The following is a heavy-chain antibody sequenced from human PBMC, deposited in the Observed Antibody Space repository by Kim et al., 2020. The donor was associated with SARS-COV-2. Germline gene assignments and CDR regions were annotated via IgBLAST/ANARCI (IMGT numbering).Heavy chain of an antibody. CDR2: INHSGST. J-gene: IGHJ3*02. D-gene: IGHD6-6*01. CDR3: ARARPAARHAFDI. Sequence: SETLSLTCAVYGGSFSGYYWSWIRQPPGKGLEWIGEINHSGSTNYNPSLKSRVTISVDTSKNQFSLKLSSVTAADTAVYYCARARPAARHAFDIWGQGTMVTVSS. V-gene: IGHV4-34*01. CDR1: GGSFSGYY.